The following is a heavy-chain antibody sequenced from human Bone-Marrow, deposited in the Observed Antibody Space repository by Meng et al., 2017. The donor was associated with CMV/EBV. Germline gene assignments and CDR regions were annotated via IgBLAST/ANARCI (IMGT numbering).Heavy chain of an antibody. CDR1: GHTFTRYN. V-gene: IGHV1-69*05. Sequence: SVKVSCKASGHTFTRYNINWVRQATGQGLEWMGGIIPIFGTANYAQKFQGRVTITTDESTSTAYMELSSLRSEDTAVYYCASWGQYCSSTSCYKGFYYYGMDVWGQGTTVTVSS. J-gene: IGHJ6*02. CDR2: IIPIFGTA. D-gene: IGHD2-2*02. CDR3: ASWGQYCSSTSCYKGFYYYGMDV.